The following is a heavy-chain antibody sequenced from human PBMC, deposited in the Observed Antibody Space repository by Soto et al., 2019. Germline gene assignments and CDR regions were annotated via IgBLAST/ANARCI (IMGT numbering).Heavy chain of an antibody. D-gene: IGHD2-8*01. Sequence: WTWIRQPPGKGLEWIGYMYYNGNTNDNPSLKSRVTISLDTSNNRYSLRLSSVTAADTAVYYCARTFCTTAACQAHHMDVWGKGTTVAVSS. V-gene: IGHV4-59*01. CDR2: MYYNGNT. CDR3: ARTFCTTAACQAHHMDV. J-gene: IGHJ6*04.